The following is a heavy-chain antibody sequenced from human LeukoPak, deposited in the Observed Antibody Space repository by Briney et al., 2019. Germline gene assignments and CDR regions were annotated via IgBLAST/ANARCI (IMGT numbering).Heavy chain of an antibody. V-gene: IGHV4-39*07. J-gene: IGHJ4*02. CDR2: IYYSGST. Sequence: SETLSLTCTASGGSISSSSNYWGRIRQRPGKGLEWIGSIYYSGSTNYNPSLKSRVTISVDTSKNQFSLKLSSVTAADTAAYYCARDSAPVYSSSCRGDCASLFDYWGQGTLVTVSS. CDR1: GGSISSSSNY. D-gene: IGHD6-13*01. CDR3: ARDSAPVYSSSCRGDCASLFDY.